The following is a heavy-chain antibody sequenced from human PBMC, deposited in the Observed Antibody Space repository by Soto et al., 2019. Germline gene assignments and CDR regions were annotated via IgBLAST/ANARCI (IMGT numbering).Heavy chain of an antibody. CDR2: ISPYNDYT. CDR1: GYTFIRYG. D-gene: IGHD3-16*01. Sequence: QVQLAQSANEVKKPGASVRVSCKAAGYTFIRYGIAWVRQAPGQGLEWMGWISPYNDYTVYAQKCQGRVSMTADTSTRKVYMNLRGLKSDDTAVYYCARGGYYDNSWGKLSHYGLDVWGQGTSVSVSS. V-gene: IGHV1-18*01. CDR3: ARGGYYDNSWGKLSHYGLDV. J-gene: IGHJ6*02.